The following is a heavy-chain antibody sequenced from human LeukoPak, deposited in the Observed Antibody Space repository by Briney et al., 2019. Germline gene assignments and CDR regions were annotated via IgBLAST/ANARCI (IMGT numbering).Heavy chain of an antibody. CDR2: IFYSGST. V-gene: IGHV4-59*01. CDR3: ARSVAAAGTARFDY. Sequence: SETLSLTCTVSGGSISSYYWSWIRQPPGKGLEWIGYIFYSGSTNYNPSLKSRVTISEDTSKNQFSLKLSSVPAADTAVYYCARSVAAAGTARFDYWGQGTLVTVSS. CDR1: GGSISSYY. D-gene: IGHD6-13*01. J-gene: IGHJ4*02.